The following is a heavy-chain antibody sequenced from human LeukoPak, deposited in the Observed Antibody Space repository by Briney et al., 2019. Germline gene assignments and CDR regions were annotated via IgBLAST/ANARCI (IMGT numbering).Heavy chain of an antibody. CDR3: TGSGSYNRPFGYFDY. J-gene: IGHJ4*02. CDR1: GFTLSSYA. D-gene: IGHD3-10*01. V-gene: IGHV3-30*04. CDR2: ISYDGSNK. Sequence: GGPLRLSCAASGFTLSSYAMHWVRQAPGKGLEWVAVISYDGSNKYYADSVKGRFTISRDNSKDTLYLQMNSLRAEDTAVYYCTGSGSYNRPFGYFDYWGQGTLVTVSS.